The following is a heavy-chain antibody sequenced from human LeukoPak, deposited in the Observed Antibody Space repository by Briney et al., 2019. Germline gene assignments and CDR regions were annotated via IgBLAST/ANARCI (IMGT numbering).Heavy chain of an antibody. CDR1: GFTFSSYW. V-gene: IGHV3-23*01. D-gene: IGHD3/OR15-3a*01. CDR2: ISPPGDIT. Sequence: GGSLRLSCAASGFTFSSYWMSWVRQAPGKGLEWVSGISPPGDITYYADSVMGRSTISRDNRKNTVSLQMNSLRAEDTALYYCVRDLDWGAFDVWGQGTMVTVSS. J-gene: IGHJ3*01. CDR3: VRDLDWGAFDV.